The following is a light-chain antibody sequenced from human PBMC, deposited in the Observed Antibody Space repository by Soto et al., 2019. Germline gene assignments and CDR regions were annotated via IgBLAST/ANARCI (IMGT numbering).Light chain of an antibody. CDR2: EVT. CDR1: SSDVGIYSL. V-gene: IGLV2-23*02. J-gene: IGLJ1*01. Sequence: QSALTKPATVSGSPGQSITISCTGTSSDVGIYSLVSWYQQHPGRAPKLMVYEVTKRPSGASDRFSGSKSGNTASLTISGLQAEDEGDYYCCSYAGSSTYVFGTGTKLTVL. CDR3: CSYAGSSTYV.